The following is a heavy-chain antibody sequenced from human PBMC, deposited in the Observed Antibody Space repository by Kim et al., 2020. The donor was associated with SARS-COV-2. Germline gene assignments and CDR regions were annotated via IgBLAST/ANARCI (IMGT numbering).Heavy chain of an antibody. V-gene: IGHV3-9*01. Sequence: ADSVKGRFTISRDSAKNDRYLQMNSLRAEETALYYCAKASIAAAGLFAYWGQGTLLTVSS. CDR3: AKASIAAAGLFAY. J-gene: IGHJ4*02. D-gene: IGHD6-13*01.